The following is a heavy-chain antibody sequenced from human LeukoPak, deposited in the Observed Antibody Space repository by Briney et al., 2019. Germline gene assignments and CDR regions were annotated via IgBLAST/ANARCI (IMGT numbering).Heavy chain of an antibody. V-gene: IGHV1-69*04. CDR1: GGTFSSYA. CDR2: IIPILGIA. Sequence: SVKVSCKASGGTFSSYAISWVRQAPGQGLEWMGRIIPILGIANYAQKFQGRVTITADKSTSTAYMELSSLRSEDTAVYYCARNYGSSGYYELDYWGQGTLVTVSS. CDR3: ARNYGSSGYYELDY. J-gene: IGHJ4*02. D-gene: IGHD3-22*01.